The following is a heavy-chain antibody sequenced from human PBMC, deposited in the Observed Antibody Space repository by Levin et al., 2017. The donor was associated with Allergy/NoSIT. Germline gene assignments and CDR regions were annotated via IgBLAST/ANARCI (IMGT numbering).Heavy chain of an antibody. Sequence: GVSLKISCVASGFTFRTYPMHWVRQAPGKGLEWVAAISSDGTRTYYADSVKARFTFSRDNSKNTVYLQMNSLRPEDTAVYYCTRDNGYGDFFDYWGQGTLVTVSS. D-gene: IGHD4-17*01. CDR1: GFTFRTYP. CDR2: ISSDGTRT. CDR3: TRDNGYGDFFDY. V-gene: IGHV3-30-3*01. J-gene: IGHJ4*02.